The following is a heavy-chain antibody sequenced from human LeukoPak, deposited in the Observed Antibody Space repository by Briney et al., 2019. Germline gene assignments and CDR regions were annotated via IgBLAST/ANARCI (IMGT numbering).Heavy chain of an antibody. V-gene: IGHV4-4*07. CDR1: GASISAYY. J-gene: IGHJ4*02. D-gene: IGHD3-22*01. CDR2: IYISGPT. Sequence: SETLSLTCVVSGASISAYYWYWIRQPAGKGLEWIGRIYISGPTNYNPSLKSRVTMSLDTSKNQLSLKLTSVTAADTAVYYCARDDDGRGYPDYWGQGTLVTVSP. CDR3: ARDDDGRGYPDY.